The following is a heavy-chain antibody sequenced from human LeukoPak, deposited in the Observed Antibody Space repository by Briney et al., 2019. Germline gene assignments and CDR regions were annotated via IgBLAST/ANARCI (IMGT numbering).Heavy chain of an antibody. CDR1: GFTFSNRW. V-gene: IGHV3-7*01. CDR3: ARDLAYSRLDY. CDR2: INPDGNKK. Sequence: PGGSLRLSCAASGFTFSNRWMSWVRQAPGKGLEWVASINPDGNKKYSADSVKGRFTTSRDNAENSLYLQMNSLRVEDTAFYYCARDLAYSRLDYWGQGMLVTVSS. J-gene: IGHJ4*02. D-gene: IGHD5-18*01.